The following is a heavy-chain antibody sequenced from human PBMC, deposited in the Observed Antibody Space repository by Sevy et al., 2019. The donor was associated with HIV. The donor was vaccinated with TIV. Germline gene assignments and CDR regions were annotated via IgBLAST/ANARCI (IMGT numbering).Heavy chain of an antibody. D-gene: IGHD3-16*01. J-gene: IGHJ4*02. CDR3: ARGRITFVDD. Sequence: SETLSLTCIVSGGPISTCTNFWGWIGQPPGKGLEWIGSNYCGGSSYYNPSLKSRAAISVDTSKNQFSLKVNSVSAADTAVYYCARGRITFVDDWGQGALVTVSS. CDR2: NYCGGSS. V-gene: IGHV4-39*01. CDR1: GGPISTCTNF.